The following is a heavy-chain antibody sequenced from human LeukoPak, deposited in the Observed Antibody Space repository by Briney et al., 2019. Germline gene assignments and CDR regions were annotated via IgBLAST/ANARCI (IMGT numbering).Heavy chain of an antibody. CDR2: IRYDGSNK. CDR1: GFTFSSYA. Sequence: GGSLRLSCAASGFTFSSYAMHWVRQAPGKGLEWVAFIRYDGSNKYYADSVKGRFTISRDNSKNTLYLQMNSLRAEDTAVYYCAKVDVVVPAAMFDYWGQGTLVTVSS. V-gene: IGHV3-30*02. J-gene: IGHJ4*02. CDR3: AKVDVVVPAAMFDY. D-gene: IGHD2-2*01.